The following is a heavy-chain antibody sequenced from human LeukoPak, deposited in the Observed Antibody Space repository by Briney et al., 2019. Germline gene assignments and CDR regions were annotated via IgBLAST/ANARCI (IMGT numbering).Heavy chain of an antibody. CDR1: GFTFSSYW. D-gene: IGHD1-26*01. V-gene: IGHV3-74*01. J-gene: IGHJ4*02. Sequence: GGSLRLSCAASGFTFSSYWMHWVRQAPGKGLVWVSRIYSGGISTSYADSVKGRFTISRDNAKNTLYLQMNSLKAEDTAIYYCAREGGSYSNYFDYWGQGTLVTVSS. CDR3: AREGGSYSNYFDY. CDR2: IYSGGIST.